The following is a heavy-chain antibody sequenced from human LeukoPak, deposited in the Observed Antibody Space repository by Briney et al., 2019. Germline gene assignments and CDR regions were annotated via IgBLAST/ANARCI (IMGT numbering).Heavy chain of an antibody. CDR1: GFNVSCKY. V-gene: IGHV3-53*05. Sequence: PRGSLKTFFAASGFNVSCKYVSWGRQAPGEGLEWVSVIYSGGSTYYADSVKGRFSISRDNSKYTLYLQMNSLRTEDTAVYYCAREGRCGVECYSYWGQGTLVTVSS. CDR3: AREGRCGVECYSY. J-gene: IGHJ4*02. CDR2: IYSGGST. D-gene: IGHD2-21*01.